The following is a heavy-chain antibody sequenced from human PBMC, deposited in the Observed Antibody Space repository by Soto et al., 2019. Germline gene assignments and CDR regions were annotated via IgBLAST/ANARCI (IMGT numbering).Heavy chain of an antibody. D-gene: IGHD4-17*01. CDR3: ARSFTVTKNWFDP. CDR1: GGSISSYY. Sequence: SETLSLTCTVSGGSISSYYWSWIRQPPGKGLEWIGYIYYSGSTNYNPSLKSRVTISVDTSKNQFSLKLSSVTAADTAVYYCARSFTVTKNWFDPWGQGTLVTVSS. CDR2: IYYSGST. V-gene: IGHV4-59*01. J-gene: IGHJ5*02.